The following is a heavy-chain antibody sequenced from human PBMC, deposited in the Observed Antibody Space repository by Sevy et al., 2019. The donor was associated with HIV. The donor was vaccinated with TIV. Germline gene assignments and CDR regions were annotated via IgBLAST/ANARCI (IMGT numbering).Heavy chain of an antibody. CDR3: ARDIATYSTGSYIRYFDY. V-gene: IGHV3-21*06. CDR2: ITSDATYI. CDR1: GFTFSRYT. J-gene: IGHJ4*02. Sequence: GGSLRLSCAASGFTFSRYTMHWVRQAPGKGLEWVSSITSDATYISYGGSRRGRFTIARDNAKNSLFLQIGSLGAEDMAVYFCARDIATYSTGSYIRYFDYWGQGTLVTVSS. D-gene: IGHD6-19*01.